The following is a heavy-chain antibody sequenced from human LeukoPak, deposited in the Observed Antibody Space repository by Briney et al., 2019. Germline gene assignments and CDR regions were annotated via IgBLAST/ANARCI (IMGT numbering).Heavy chain of an antibody. CDR3: ARARSTGTLWFDP. CDR1: GGSFSGYY. CDR2: IYHSGST. Sequence: SETLSLTCAVYGGSFSGYYWSWIRQPPGKGLEWIGYIYHSGSTYYNPSLKSRVTISVDRSKNQFSLKLSSVTAADTAVYYCARARSTGTLWFDPWGQGTLVTVSS. J-gene: IGHJ5*02. V-gene: IGHV4-30-2*01. D-gene: IGHD1-14*01.